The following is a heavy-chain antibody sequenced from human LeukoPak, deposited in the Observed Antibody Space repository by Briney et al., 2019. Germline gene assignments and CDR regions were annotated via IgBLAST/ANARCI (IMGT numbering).Heavy chain of an antibody. J-gene: IGHJ6*02. CDR3: AREAVVVQKTYYYYGMDV. V-gene: IGHV1-24*01. CDR1: GYTLTELS. CDR2: FDPEDGET. Sequence: GSVKVSCKVSGYTLTELSMHWVRQAPGKGLEWMGGFDPEDGETIYAQKFQGRVTMTRDTSTSTVYMELSSLRSEDTAVYYCAREAVVVQKTYYYYGMDVWGQGTTVTVSS. D-gene: IGHD3-22*01.